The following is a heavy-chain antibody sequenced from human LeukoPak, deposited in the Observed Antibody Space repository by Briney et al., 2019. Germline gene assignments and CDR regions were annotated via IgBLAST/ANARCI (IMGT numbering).Heavy chain of an antibody. V-gene: IGHV3-23*01. CDR3: AKDRSIAMVRVVIIPTWFDP. CDR1: GFTFSSYA. D-gene: IGHD3-10*01. CDR2: ISGSGGTT. Sequence: GGSLRLSCAASGFTFSSYAMSWVRQPPGKGLEWVSAISGSGGTTYYAAPVKGRFTISRENSKNTLYLQMNSLRAENTAVYYFAKDRSIAMVRVVIIPTWFDPWGQGTLVTVSS. J-gene: IGHJ5*02.